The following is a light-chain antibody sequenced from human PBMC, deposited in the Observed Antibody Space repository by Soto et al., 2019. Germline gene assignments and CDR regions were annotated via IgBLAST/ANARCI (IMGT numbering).Light chain of an antibody. Sequence: EIVLTQSPGTLSLSPGERATLSYSASQSVSSYLAWYQQKPGQAPRLLIYGASSRATGIPDRFSGSGSGTDFTLTISRLEPEDFAVYYCQQYVSSSRTFGQGTKVEIK. CDR1: QSVSSY. V-gene: IGKV3-20*01. J-gene: IGKJ1*01. CDR2: GAS. CDR3: QQYVSSSRT.